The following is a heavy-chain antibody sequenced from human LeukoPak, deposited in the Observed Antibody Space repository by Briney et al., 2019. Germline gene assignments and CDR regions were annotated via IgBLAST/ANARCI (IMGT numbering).Heavy chain of an antibody. CDR3: AKHRGYGGNSDLFGDY. J-gene: IGHJ4*02. Sequence: GGSLRLSCAASGFTFTTYAMSWVRQAPGKGLEWVSAVDSTGSSTYYADSVQGRFTISRDTSKNTLYLQMNSLRAEDTAIYYCAKHRGYGGNSDLFGDYWGQGTLVTVSS. CDR2: VDSTGSST. V-gene: IGHV3-23*05. CDR1: GFTFTTYA. D-gene: IGHD4-23*01.